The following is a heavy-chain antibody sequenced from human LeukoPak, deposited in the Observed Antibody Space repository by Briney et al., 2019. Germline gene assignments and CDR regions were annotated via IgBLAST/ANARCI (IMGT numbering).Heavy chain of an antibody. D-gene: IGHD6-19*01. CDR3: AKDRGSSGWYSDAFDI. J-gene: IGHJ3*02. Sequence: GGSLRLSCAASGFTFDDYAMHWVRQAPGKGLEWVSLISGDGGSTYYADSVKGRFTISRDNSKNSLYLQMNRLRTEDTALYYCAKDRGSSGWYSDAFDIWGQGTMVTVSS. CDR1: GFTFDDYA. CDR2: ISGDGGST. V-gene: IGHV3-43*02.